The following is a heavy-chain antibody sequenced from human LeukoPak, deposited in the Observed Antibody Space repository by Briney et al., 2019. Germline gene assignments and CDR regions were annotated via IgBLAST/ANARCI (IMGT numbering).Heavy chain of an antibody. Sequence: SETLSLTCTVSGGSISSSSYYWGWIRQPPGKGLEWIGSIYYSGSTYYNPSLKSRVTISVDTSKNQFPLKLSSVTAADTAVYYCARRRSTTGTTKDAFDIWGQGTMVTVSS. CDR1: GGSISSSSYY. V-gene: IGHV4-39*01. CDR3: ARRRSTTGTTKDAFDI. D-gene: IGHD1-1*01. CDR2: IYYSGST. J-gene: IGHJ3*02.